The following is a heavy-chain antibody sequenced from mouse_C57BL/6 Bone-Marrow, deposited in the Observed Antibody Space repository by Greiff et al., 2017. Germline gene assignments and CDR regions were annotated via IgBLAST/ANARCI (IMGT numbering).Heavy chain of an antibody. Sequence: EVKLEESGGGLVKPGGSLKLSCAASGFTFSSYAMSWVRQTPEKRLEWVATISDGGSYTYYPDNVKGRFTISRDNAKNNLYLQMSHLKSEDTAMYYCARELIYYNYWGQGTTLTVSS. CDR2: ISDGGSYT. CDR3: ARELIYYNY. J-gene: IGHJ2*01. V-gene: IGHV5-4*01. CDR1: GFTFSSYA.